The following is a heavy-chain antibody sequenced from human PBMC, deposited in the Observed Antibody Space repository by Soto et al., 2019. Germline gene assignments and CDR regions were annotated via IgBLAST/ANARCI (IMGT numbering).Heavy chain of an antibody. V-gene: IGHV2-5*02. CDR2: IYWDDDK. CDR1: GFSLSTSGVG. J-gene: IGHJ5*02. D-gene: IGHD3-3*01. CDR3: ARVYYDFWSGTENWFDP. Sequence: QITLKESGPPLVKPTQTLTLTCTFSGFSLSTSGVGVGWIRQPPGKALEWLALIYWDDDKRYSPSLKSRLTITKDTSKNQVVLTMTNMDPVDTATYYCARVYYDFWSGTENWFDPWGQGTLVTVSS.